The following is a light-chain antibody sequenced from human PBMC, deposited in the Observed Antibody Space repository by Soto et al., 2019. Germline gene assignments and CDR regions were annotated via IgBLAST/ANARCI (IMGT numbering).Light chain of an antibody. CDR2: EVS. J-gene: IGLJ1*01. V-gene: IGLV2-23*02. CDR1: SSDVGSYNL. CDR3: CSYATSSYV. Sequence: QSALTQPASVSGSPGQSITISCTGTSSDVGSYNLVSWYQQHPGKAPKLIIFEVSKRPSVVSDRFSGSKSGNTASLTISGLQAEDDADFYCCSYATSSYVFGTGTKLTVL.